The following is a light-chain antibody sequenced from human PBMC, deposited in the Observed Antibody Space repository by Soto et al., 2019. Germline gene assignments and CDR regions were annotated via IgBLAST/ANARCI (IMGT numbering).Light chain of an antibody. CDR2: GAS. J-gene: IGKJ1*01. V-gene: IGKV3-20*01. CDR1: QSVISSY. CDR3: QQYGDSTFT. Sequence: EVVLPQSQGILSLSPGESATLSCRASQSVISSYLAWYPQKPGQAPSLLVYGASSRATGIPDRFSGRGYGTDVTLTISSLEPEEGALDDGQQYGDSTFTFGQGTKVDI.